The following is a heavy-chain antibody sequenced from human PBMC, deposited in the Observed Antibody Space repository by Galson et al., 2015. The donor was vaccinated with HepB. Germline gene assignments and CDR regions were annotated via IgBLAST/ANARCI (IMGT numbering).Heavy chain of an antibody. CDR2: ISAYNGNT. V-gene: IGHV1-18*01. CDR3: ARGVVPAAIPYYFDY. Sequence: RQAPGQGLEWMGWISAYNGNTNYAQKLQGRVTMTTDTSTSTAYMELRSLRSDDTAVYYCARGVVPAAIPYYFDYWGQGTLVTVSS. D-gene: IGHD2-2*02. J-gene: IGHJ4*02.